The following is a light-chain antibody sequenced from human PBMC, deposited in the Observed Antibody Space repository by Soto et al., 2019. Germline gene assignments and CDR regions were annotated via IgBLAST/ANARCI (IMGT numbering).Light chain of an antibody. CDR1: QSLVYSDGNAY. V-gene: IGKV2-30*01. J-gene: IGKJ1*01. CDR2: KAS. CDR3: MQGTHWPPT. Sequence: EVVMTQSPLSLPVTLGQPASISCRSSQSLVYSDGNAYLNWFQQRPGQSQRRLIYKASNRDSGVPDRFSGYGSGTDFTLQINRVEAEDVGVYYCMQGTHWPPTFGRGTRVEIK.